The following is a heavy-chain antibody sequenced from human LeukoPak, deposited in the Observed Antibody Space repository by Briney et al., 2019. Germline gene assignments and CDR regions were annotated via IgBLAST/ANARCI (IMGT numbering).Heavy chain of an antibody. CDR3: AKIVVVVAADIIDY. V-gene: IGHV3-30-3*01. J-gene: IGHJ4*02. CDR1: GFTFSSYA. D-gene: IGHD2-15*01. Sequence: PGGSLRLSCAASGFTFSSYAMHWVRQAPGKGLEWVAVISYDGSNKYYADSVKGRFTISRDNSKNTLYLQMNSLRAEDTAVYYCAKIVVVVAADIIDYWGQGTLVTVSS. CDR2: ISYDGSNK.